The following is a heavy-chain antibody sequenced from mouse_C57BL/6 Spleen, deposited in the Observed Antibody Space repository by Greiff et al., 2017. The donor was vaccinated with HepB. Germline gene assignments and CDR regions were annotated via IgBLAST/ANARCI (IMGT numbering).Heavy chain of an antibody. CDR2: IYPGSGST. V-gene: IGHV1-55*01. D-gene: IGHD1-1*01. CDR1: GYTFTSYW. Sequence: QVQLQQSGAELVKPGASVKMSCKASGYTFTSYWITWVKQRPGQGLEWIGDIYPGSGSTNYNEKFKSKATLTVDTSSSTAYMQLSSLTSEDSAVYYCARDDYYGSSPFDYWGQGTTLTVSS. J-gene: IGHJ2*01. CDR3: ARDDYYGSSPFDY.